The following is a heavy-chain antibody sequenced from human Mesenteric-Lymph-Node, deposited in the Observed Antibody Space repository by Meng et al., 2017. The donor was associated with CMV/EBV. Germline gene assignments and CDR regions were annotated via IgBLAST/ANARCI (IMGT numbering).Heavy chain of an antibody. CDR1: FTSYY. V-gene: IGHV1-46*01. Sequence: FTSYYMHWVRQAPGQGLEWMGIINPSGGSSSYAQKFQGRVTMTRDTSTSTVYMELSSLRSEDTAVYYCARDPIVVVPAAMRAGYFDYWGQGTLVTVSS. J-gene: IGHJ4*02. CDR2: INPSGGSS. D-gene: IGHD2-2*01. CDR3: ARDPIVVVPAAMRAGYFDY.